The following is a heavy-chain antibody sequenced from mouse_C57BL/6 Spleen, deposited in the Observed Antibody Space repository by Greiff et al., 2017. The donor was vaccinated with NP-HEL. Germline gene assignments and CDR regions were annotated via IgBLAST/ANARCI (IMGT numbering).Heavy chain of an antibody. V-gene: IGHV5-17*01. CDR1: GFTFSDYG. CDR3: VPYDGYYDWYFDV. D-gene: IGHD2-3*01. CDR2: ISSGSSTI. J-gene: IGHJ1*03. Sequence: VQLKESGGGLVKPGGSLKLSCAASGFTFSDYGMHWVRQAPEKGLEWVAYISSGSSTIYYADTVKGRFTISRDNAKNTLFLQMTSLRSEDTAMYYCVPYDGYYDWYFDVWGTGTTVTVSS.